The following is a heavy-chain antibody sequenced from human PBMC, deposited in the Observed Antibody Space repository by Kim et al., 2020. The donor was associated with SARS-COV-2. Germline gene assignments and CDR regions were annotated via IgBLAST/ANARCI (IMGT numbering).Heavy chain of an antibody. D-gene: IGHD1-26*01. Sequence: DCVNGLFTIARDNAKNSLYLKMTSLRAEDTALYYCAKDNSGSYFLGAFDLWGQGTMVTVSS. V-gene: IGHV3-9*01. J-gene: IGHJ3*01. CDR3: AKDNSGSYFLGAFDL.